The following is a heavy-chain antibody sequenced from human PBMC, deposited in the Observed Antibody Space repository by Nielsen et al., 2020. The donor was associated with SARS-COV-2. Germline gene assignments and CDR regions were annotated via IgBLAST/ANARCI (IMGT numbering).Heavy chain of an antibody. J-gene: IGHJ6*03. Sequence: GGSLRLSCAASGFTFSSYWMSWVRQAPGKGLEWVASLWYDGSNEYYGESLKGRVTISRDTPNNMLYLQMKSLRDEDTAVYYCARGRRASRLTTVTTSEYLDVWGKGTTVTVSS. CDR3: ARGRRASRLTTVTTSEYLDV. D-gene: IGHD4-11*01. V-gene: IGHV3-33*08. CDR2: LWYDGSNE. CDR1: GFTFSSYW.